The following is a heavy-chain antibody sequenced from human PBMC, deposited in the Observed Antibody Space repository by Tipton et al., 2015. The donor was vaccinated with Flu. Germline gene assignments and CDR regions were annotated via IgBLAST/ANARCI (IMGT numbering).Heavy chain of an antibody. J-gene: IGHJ4*02. D-gene: IGHD2/OR15-2a*01. V-gene: IGHV4-59*01. CDR3: ARLSSTFYNYFAY. CDR1: GDSISSYY. CDR2: IYSSGTT. Sequence: TLSLTCTVSGDSISSYYWSWIRQPPGRGLEWIGYIYSSGTTNYNPFLKSRVILSVDTSKNQFSLKLTSVTAADTAVYYCARLSSTFYNYFAYWGQGIPVTVSS.